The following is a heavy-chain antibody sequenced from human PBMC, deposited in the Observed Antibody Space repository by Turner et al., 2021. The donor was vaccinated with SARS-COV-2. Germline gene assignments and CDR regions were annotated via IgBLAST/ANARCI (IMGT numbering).Heavy chain of an antibody. CDR1: GFTFSSYN. CDR2: ISSSRSYI. J-gene: IGHJ6*02. CDR3: ATIAAAGTLYYYYGMDV. Sequence: EVQLVESGGGLVKPGGSLRLSCAASGFTFSSYNMNWVRQAPGKGLEWVSSISSSRSYIYYADSVKGRFTISRDNAKNSLYLQMNSLRAEDTAVYYCATIAAAGTLYYYYGMDVWGQGTTVTVSS. V-gene: IGHV3-21*01. D-gene: IGHD6-13*01.